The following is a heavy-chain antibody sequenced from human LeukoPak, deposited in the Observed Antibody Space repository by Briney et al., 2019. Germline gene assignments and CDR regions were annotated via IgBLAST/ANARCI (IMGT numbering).Heavy chain of an antibody. V-gene: IGHV4-30-2*01. CDR2: IDHSGST. J-gene: IGHJ4*02. CDR1: GGSISSGGYY. D-gene: IGHD2-2*01. CDR3: ASTPAGIVVVPAARPSSYFDY. Sequence: PSQTLSLTCTVSGGSISSGGYYWSWIRQPPGKGLAWIGEIDHSGSTNYNPSLKSRVTISVDTSKNQFSLKLSSVTAADTAVYYCASTPAGIVVVPAARPSSYFDYWGQGTLVTVSS.